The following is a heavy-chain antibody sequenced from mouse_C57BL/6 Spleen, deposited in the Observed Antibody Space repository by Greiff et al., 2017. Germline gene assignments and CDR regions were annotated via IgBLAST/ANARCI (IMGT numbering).Heavy chain of an antibody. CDR2: IDPSDSYT. D-gene: IGHD2-13*01. Sequence: QVQLQQPGAELVRPGTSVKLSCKASGYTFTSYWMHWVKQRPGQGLEWIGVIDPSDSYTNYNQKFKGKATLTVDTSSSTAYMQLSSLTSEDSAVYYCARRWSDYEYAMDYWGQGTSVTVSS. CDR1: GYTFTSYW. CDR3: ARRWSDYEYAMDY. V-gene: IGHV1-59*01. J-gene: IGHJ4*01.